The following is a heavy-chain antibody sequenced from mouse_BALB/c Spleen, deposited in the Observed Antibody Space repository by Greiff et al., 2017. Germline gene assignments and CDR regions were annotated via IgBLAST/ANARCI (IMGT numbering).Heavy chain of an antibody. CDR2: ISSGSSTI. J-gene: IGHJ4*01. Sequence: DVMLVESGGGLVQPGGSRKLSCAASGFTFSSFGMHWVRQAPEKGLEWVAYISSGSSTIYYADTVKGRFTISRDNPKNTLFLQMTSLRSEDTAMYYCARGIPGGAMDYWGQGTSVTVSS. V-gene: IGHV5-17*02. CDR1: GFTFSSFG. CDR3: ARGIPGGAMDY.